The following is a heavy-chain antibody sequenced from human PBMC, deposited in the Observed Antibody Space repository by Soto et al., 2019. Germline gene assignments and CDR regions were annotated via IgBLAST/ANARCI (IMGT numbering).Heavy chain of an antibody. CDR3: ARGLYDFWSGYYGNWFDP. J-gene: IGHJ5*02. Sequence: TSETLSLTCTVAGGSISSYYWSWIRQPPGKGLEWIGYIYYSGSTNYNPSLKSRVTISVDTSKNQFSLKLSSVTAADTAVYYCARGLYDFWSGYYGNWFDPWGQGTLVTVSS. CDR1: GGSISSYY. D-gene: IGHD3-3*01. V-gene: IGHV4-59*01. CDR2: IYYSGST.